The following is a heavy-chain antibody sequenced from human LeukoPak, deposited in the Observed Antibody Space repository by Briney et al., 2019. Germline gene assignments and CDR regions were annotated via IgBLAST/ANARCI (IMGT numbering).Heavy chain of an antibody. V-gene: IGHV4-34*01. CDR1: GGSFSGYY. Sequence: SETLSLTCAVYGGSFSGYYWSWLRQPPGKGLEWLGEINHNGSTNYNPSLKSRVTISVDTSKNQFSLKLSPVTAADTAVYYCARGRRKRWGTEIDYWGQGTLVTVSS. J-gene: IGHJ4*02. CDR3: ARGRRKRWGTEIDY. D-gene: IGHD4-23*01. CDR2: INHNGST.